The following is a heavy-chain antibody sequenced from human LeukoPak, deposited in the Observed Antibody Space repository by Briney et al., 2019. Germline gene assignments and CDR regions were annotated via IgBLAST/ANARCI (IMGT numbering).Heavy chain of an antibody. V-gene: IGHV3-33*01. CDR2: IWYDGSNK. Sequence: GGSLRLSCAASGFTFSSYGMHWVRQAPGKGLEWVAVIWYDGSNKYYADSVKGRFTISRDNSKNTLYLQMNSLRAEDTAVYYCARGLELPPDYFDYWGQGTLVTVSS. CDR1: GFTFSSYG. J-gene: IGHJ4*02. D-gene: IGHD1-7*01. CDR3: ARGLELPPDYFDY.